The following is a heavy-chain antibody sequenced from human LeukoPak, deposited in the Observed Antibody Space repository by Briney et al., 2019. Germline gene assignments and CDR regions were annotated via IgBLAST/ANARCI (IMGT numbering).Heavy chain of an antibody. V-gene: IGHV4-59*08. CDR1: GGSISTYY. D-gene: IGHD4-23*01. Sequence: SETLSLTCTVSGGSISTYYWSWIRQPPGKGLEWIGYIYYSGSTNSNPSLKSRVTISVDTSKNQFSLKLTSVTAADTAVYYCARRDGGAAFDIWGRGTMVSVSS. J-gene: IGHJ3*02. CDR2: IYYSGST. CDR3: ARRDGGAAFDI.